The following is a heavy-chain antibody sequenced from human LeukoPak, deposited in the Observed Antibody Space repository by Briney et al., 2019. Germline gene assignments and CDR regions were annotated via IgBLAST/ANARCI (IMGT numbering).Heavy chain of an antibody. CDR2: ISGSRGST. J-gene: IGHJ4*02. Sequence: GGSLRLSCAASGFTFSSYAMSWVRQAPGKGLEWVSAISGSRGSTYYADSVKGRFTISRDSSKNTLFLQMNSLTPGDTAVYYCMRQGLGGAGRWGQGTLVTVSS. CDR1: GFTFSSYA. CDR3: MRQGLGGAGR. V-gene: IGHV3-23*01. D-gene: IGHD6-19*01.